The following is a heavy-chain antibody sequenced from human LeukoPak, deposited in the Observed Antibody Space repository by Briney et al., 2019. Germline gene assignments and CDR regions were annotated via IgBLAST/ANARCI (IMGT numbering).Heavy chain of an antibody. CDR1: GYTFTGYY. D-gene: IGHD2-2*01. V-gene: IGHV1-2*02. J-gene: IGHJ6*02. CDR2: INPNSGGT. CDR3: ARNHHSSTSCSINYYYYGMDV. Sequence: ASVKVSCKASGYTFTGYYMHWVRQAPGQGLEWMGWINPNSGGTNYAQKFQGRVTMTRDTSISTAYMELSRLRSDDTAVYYCARNHHSSTSCSINYYYYGMDVWGQGTTVTVSS.